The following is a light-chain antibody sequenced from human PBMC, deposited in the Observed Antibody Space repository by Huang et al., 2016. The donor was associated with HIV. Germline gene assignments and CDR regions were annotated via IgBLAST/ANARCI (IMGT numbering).Light chain of an antibody. V-gene: IGKV3-15*01. CDR3: QQYNNWPPYT. CDR2: GAS. J-gene: IGKJ2*01. Sequence: EIVMTQSPATLSVSPEERATLSCRASQSVNSNLAWYQQKPGQAPRLLIYGASTRATGIPARFSGSGSGTGFTLTISSLQSEDFAVYYCQQYNNWPPYTFGQGTKLEIK. CDR1: QSVNSN.